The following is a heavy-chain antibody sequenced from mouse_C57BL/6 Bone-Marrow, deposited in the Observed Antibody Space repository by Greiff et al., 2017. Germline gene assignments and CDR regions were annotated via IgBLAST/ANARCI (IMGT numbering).Heavy chain of an antibody. V-gene: IGHV10-3*01. CDR2: IRSKSSNYAT. Sequence: EVQLQQSGGGLVQPKGSLKLSCAASGFTFNTYAMHWVRQAPGKGLEWVARIRSKSSNYATYYADSVKDRVPISREDSQSMLYLQRNNLKTEDTAMYYCVRRGHYYGSSYPYYYAIDYWGQGTSVTVSS. J-gene: IGHJ4*01. D-gene: IGHD1-1*01. CDR1: GFTFNTYA. CDR3: VRRGHYYGSSYPYYYAIDY.